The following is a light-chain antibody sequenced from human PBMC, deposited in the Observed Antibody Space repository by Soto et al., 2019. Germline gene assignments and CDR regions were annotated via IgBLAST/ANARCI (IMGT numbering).Light chain of an antibody. V-gene: IGKV3-15*01. CDR3: QQYNLWPPWT. CDR2: GAS. Sequence: EIVMTQSPATLSVSPGERATLSCMASQSVSSNLAWYQRKPGQAPRLLIYGASTRATGIPARFSGSGSGTEFALTISSLQSEDFAVYYCQQYNLWPPWTFGQGTKGEIK. CDR1: QSVSSN. J-gene: IGKJ1*01.